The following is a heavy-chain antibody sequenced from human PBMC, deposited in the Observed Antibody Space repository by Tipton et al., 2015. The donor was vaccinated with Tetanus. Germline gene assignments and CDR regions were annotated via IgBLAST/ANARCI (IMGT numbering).Heavy chain of an antibody. V-gene: IGHV4-4*07. CDR1: RGPISSYY. CDR2: ISNGNT. J-gene: IGHJ4*02. D-gene: IGHD5-24*01. Sequence: GLVKPSETLSLTCTVSRGPISSYYWSWIRQPAGKGLEWIGHISNGNTDYTSSLKRRVTLSVDTSKNQFSLKLRSVTAADTAVYYCARGITDGYNRRFDYWGQGTLVAVSP. CDR3: ARGITDGYNRRFDY.